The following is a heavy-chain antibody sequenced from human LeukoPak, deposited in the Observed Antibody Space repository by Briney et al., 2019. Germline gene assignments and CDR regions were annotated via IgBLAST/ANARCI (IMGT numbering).Heavy chain of an antibody. CDR1: GYTFTSYD. CDR2: MYPNSGNT. D-gene: IGHD3-22*01. CDR3: ARWDNSGYYYDY. J-gene: IGHJ4*02. V-gene: IGHV1-8*01. Sequence: GASVKVSCKASGYTFTSYDINWVRQATGQGLEWMGWMYPNSGNTGYAQKFQGRVTMTRNTSISTAYMELSSLRSEDTAVYYCARWDNSGYYYDYWGQGTLVTVSS.